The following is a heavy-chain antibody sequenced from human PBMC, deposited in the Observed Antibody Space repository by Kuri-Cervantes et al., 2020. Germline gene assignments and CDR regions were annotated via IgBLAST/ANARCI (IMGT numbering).Heavy chain of an antibody. Sequence: ASVKVSCKASGYTFTSYGISWVRQAPGQGLEWMGWINPNSGGTNYAQKFQGRVTMTRDTSTSTVYMELSSLRSEDTAVYYCARGRMVRGAKPLFWFDPWGQGTLVTVSS. V-gene: IGHV1-2*02. CDR3: ARGRMVRGAKPLFWFDP. J-gene: IGHJ5*02. CDR1: GYTFTSYG. D-gene: IGHD3-10*01. CDR2: INPNSGGT.